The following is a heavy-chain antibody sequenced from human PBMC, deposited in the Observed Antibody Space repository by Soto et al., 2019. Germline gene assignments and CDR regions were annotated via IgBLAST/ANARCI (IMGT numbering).Heavy chain of an antibody. J-gene: IGHJ3*01. Sequence: PWESLKISCKCSGYSFPSYWIGWVRQMPGKGLEWMGIIYPGDSDTRYSPSFQGQLTISADKSIRTAYLQWRSLKASDTALYYCASPGDFSDVVWGAILGAFDFWGQGTMVTVSS. D-gene: IGHD3-10*01. V-gene: IGHV5-51*01. CDR1: GYSFPSYW. CDR3: ASPGDFSDVVWGAILGAFDF. CDR2: IYPGDSDT.